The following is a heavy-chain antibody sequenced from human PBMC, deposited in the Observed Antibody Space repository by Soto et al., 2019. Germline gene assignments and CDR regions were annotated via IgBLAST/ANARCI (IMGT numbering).Heavy chain of an antibody. V-gene: IGHV1-69*02. CDR2: IIPILGIA. Sequence: GASVKVCCKASGGTFSRYTISWVRQAPGQGLEWMGRIIPILGIANYAQKFQGRVTITADKSTSTAYMELSSLRSEDTAVYYCARVAAVAGQNYFDYWGQGTLVTVSS. D-gene: IGHD6-19*01. CDR1: GGTFSRYT. CDR3: ARVAAVAGQNYFDY. J-gene: IGHJ4*02.